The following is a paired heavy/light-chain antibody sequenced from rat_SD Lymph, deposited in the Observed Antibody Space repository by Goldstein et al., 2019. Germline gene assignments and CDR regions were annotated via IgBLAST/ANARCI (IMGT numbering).Light chain of an antibody. V-gene: IGKV5S10*01. J-gene: IGKJ2-3*01. CDR3: QQSYSSPYT. Sequence: NIVLTQSPATLSVTPGESVSLSCRASQSISTSIHWYQQKSNESPRLLIKYASQSISGIPSRFSGSGSGTDFTLSINRVESEDFSIYYCQQSYSSPYTFGAGTKLELK. CDR2: YAS. CDR1: QSISTS.
Heavy chain of an antibody. V-gene: IGHV2-8*01. CDR2: MRYNGDT. CDR3: TRAAWGATFDY. Sequence: QVQLTESGPGLVHPSETLSLTCTVSGFSLTGYSVYWVRQPSGKGLEWMGRMRYNGDTSYNSALKSRLSISRDTSKNQVFLKMNSLQTDDTGTYYCTRAAWGATFDYWGQGVMVTVSS. J-gene: IGHJ2*01. D-gene: IGHD1-3*01. CDR1: GFSLTGYS.